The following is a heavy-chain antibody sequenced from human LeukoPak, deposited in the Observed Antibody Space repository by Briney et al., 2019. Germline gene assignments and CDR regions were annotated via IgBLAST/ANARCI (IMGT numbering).Heavy chain of an antibody. J-gene: IGHJ4*02. Sequence: GGSLRLSCAASGFTFSSYEMNWVRQAPGKGLEWVSHISSSGSTIYYADSVKGRFTISRDNAKNSPYLQMNSLRAEDTAVYYCARDHTDGDAFDYWGQGTLVTVSS. CDR2: ISSSGSTI. CDR3: ARDHTDGDAFDY. V-gene: IGHV3-48*03. D-gene: IGHD4-17*01. CDR1: GFTFSSYE.